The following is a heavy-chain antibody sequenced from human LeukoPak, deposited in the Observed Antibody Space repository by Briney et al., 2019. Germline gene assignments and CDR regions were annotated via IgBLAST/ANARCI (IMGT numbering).Heavy chain of an antibody. J-gene: IGHJ4*02. CDR3: ARGLSGTYYYDSSGYYYLRNLNDY. V-gene: IGHV1-8*01. Sequence: ASVKVSCKASRYTFTSYDINWVRQATGHGLEWMGWMNPNSGNTGYAQKFQGRVTMTRNTSISTAYMELSSLRSEDTAVYYCARGLSGTYYYDSSGYYYLRNLNDYWGQGTLVTVSS. CDR2: MNPNSGNT. D-gene: IGHD3-22*01. CDR1: RYTFTSYD.